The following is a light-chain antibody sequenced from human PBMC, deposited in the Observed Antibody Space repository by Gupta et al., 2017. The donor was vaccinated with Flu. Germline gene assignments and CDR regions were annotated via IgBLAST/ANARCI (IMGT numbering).Light chain of an antibody. CDR1: QSISNW. CDR3: QQYNSDSRSYN. V-gene: IGKV1-5*03. J-gene: IGKJ2*01. Sequence: DIQMTQSPSTLSASVGDRVAITCRASQSISNWLAWYQQKPGKAPKLLIYKASSLQSGVPSRFSGSGAGTEFTLTISSRQPEDFATYYCQQYNSDSRSYNFGQGTKLEIK. CDR2: KAS.